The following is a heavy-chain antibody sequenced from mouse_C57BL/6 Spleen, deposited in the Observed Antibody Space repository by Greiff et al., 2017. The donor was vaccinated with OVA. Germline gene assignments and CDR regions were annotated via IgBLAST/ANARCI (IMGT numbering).Heavy chain of an antibody. D-gene: IGHD1-1*01. J-gene: IGHJ2*01. V-gene: IGHV14-1*01. CDR2: IDPEDGDT. CDR1: GFNIKDYY. Sequence: EVKLRESGAELVRPGASVKLSCTASGFNIKDYYMHWVKQRPEQGLEWIGRIDPEDGDTEYAPKFQGKATMTADTSSNTAYLQLSSLTSKDTAVYYCTAHYYGSSYGDYWGQGTTLTVSS. CDR3: TAHYYGSSYGDY.